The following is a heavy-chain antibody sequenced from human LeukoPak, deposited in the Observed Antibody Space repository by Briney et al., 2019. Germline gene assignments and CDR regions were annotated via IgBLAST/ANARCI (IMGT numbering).Heavy chain of an antibody. D-gene: IGHD3-16*02. CDR3: ARAALRWGSYRSFDY. V-gene: IGHV1-8*03. Sequence: ASVKVSCKASGYTFTSYDINWVRQATGQGLEWMGWMNPNSGNTGYAQKFQGRVTITADESTSTAYMELSSLRSEDTAVYYCARAALRWGSYRSFDYWGQGTLVTVSS. CDR1: GYTFTSYD. J-gene: IGHJ4*02. CDR2: MNPNSGNT.